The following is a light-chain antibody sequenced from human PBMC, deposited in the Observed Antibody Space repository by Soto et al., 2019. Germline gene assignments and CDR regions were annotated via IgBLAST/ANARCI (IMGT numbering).Light chain of an antibody. V-gene: IGKV1D-16*01. J-gene: IGKJ4*01. Sequence: DIYLTQSPSSLSASVGDTVIITCRASQDIHSRLGWYQQKPEKPRKSLIYRASNLQSGVPSRFIAWVSGTEFTLTINNLQPEDFATYFCQQYDDYPLTFGGGTKVDIK. CDR2: RAS. CDR3: QQYDDYPLT. CDR1: QDIHSR.